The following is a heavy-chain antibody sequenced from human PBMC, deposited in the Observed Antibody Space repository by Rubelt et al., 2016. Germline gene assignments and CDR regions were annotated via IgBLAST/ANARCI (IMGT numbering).Heavy chain of an antibody. CDR2: FDPEDGET. Sequence: QVQLVQSGAEVKKPGASVKVSCKVSGYTLTELSMHWVRQAPGKGLEWMGGFDPEDGETIYAQKFQGRVTMTEDTSTDPSYMELSSLRSEDTAVYYCATAGFGESQNWFDPWGQGTLVTVSS. CDR3: ATAGFGESQNWFDP. V-gene: IGHV1-24*01. D-gene: IGHD3-10*01. CDR1: GYTLTELS. J-gene: IGHJ5*02.